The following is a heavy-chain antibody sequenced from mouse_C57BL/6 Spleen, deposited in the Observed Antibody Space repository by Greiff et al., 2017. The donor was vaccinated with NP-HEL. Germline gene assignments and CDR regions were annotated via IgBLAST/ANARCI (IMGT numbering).Heavy chain of an antibody. CDR2: ISDGGSYT. Sequence: EVQRVESGGGLVKPGGSLKLSCAASGFTFSSYAMSWVRQTPEKRLEWVATISDGGSYTYYPDNVKGRFTISRDNAKNNLYLQMSHLKSEDTAMYYCARGEDYYYAMDYWGQGTSVTVSS. CDR3: ARGEDYYYAMDY. CDR1: GFTFSSYA. V-gene: IGHV5-4*01. J-gene: IGHJ4*01.